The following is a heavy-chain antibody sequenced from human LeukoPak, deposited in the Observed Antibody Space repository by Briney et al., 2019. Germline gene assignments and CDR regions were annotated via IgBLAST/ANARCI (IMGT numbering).Heavy chain of an antibody. V-gene: IGHV1-18*01. CDR1: GYTFTNYA. Sequence: ASVKVSCKASGYTFTNYAISWVRQAPGQGLEWVGWISAYNGNTNYAQKLQGRVTMTTDTSTSTAYMELRSLRSDDTAVYYCARAIVGVWGYYYYMDVWGKGTTVTISS. D-gene: IGHD3-16*01. J-gene: IGHJ6*03. CDR2: ISAYNGNT. CDR3: ARAIVGVWGYYYYMDV.